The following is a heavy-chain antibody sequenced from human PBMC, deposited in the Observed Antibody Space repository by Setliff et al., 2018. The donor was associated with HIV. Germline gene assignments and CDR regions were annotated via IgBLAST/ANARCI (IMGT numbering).Heavy chain of an antibody. J-gene: IGHJ3*02. CDR2: ITPLLGTT. D-gene: IGHD7-27*01. V-gene: IGHV1-69*05. CDR1: GGTFSSYG. Sequence: ASVKVSCKASGGTFSSYGITWVRQAPGQGLEWMGGITPLLGTTNYAQRFQSRVTLTTDESTNTVYMELSSLRSEDTAVYYCARAPPSNWALIDAFDIWGQGTMVTVSS. CDR3: ARAPPSNWALIDAFDI.